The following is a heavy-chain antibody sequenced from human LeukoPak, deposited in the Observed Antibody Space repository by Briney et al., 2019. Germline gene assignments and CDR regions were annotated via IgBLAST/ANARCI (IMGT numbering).Heavy chain of an antibody. CDR2: IYYSGST. J-gene: IGHJ4*02. D-gene: IGHD6-13*01. CDR3: ARVYSSIDY. V-gene: IGHV4-59*01. CDR1: GGSISSYY. Sequence: SETLSLTCTVSGGSISSYYWSWIRQPPGKGLEWIGYIYYSGSTYYNPSLKSRVTISVDTSKNQFSLKLSSVTAADTAVYYCARVYSSIDYWGQGTLVTVSS.